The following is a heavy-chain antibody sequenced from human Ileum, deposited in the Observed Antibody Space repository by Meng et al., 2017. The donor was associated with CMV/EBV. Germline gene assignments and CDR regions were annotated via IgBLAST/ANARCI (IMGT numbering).Heavy chain of an antibody. CDR1: GGAFNNYA. CDR3: ARGFSNGYLPFDY. CDR2: IIAVLKTP. J-gene: IGHJ4*02. V-gene: IGHV1-69*01. Sequence: QVQLVQSGTEVKKPGSSVKVSCKSSGGAFNNYALNWVRQAPGQGLEWMGGIIAVLKTPTYAQKFRGRLTITADESTGTTYMDLTSLTSEDTAVYYCARGFSNGYLPFDYWGQGTLVTVSS. D-gene: IGHD3-22*01.